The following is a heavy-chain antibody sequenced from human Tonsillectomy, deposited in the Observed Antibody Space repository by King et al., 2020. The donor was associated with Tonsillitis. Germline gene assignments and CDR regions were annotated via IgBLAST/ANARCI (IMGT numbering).Heavy chain of an antibody. Sequence: VQLVESGGGVVQPGRSLRLSCAASGFTFSSYGIHWVRQAPGKGLEWVAVISDDGSNKYYADSVKGRFTISRDNSKNTLYLQMNSLRAEDTAVYYCARDRDDYILDSWGQGTLVTVSS. J-gene: IGHJ4*02. CDR2: ISDDGSNK. CDR1: GFTFSSYG. D-gene: IGHD4/OR15-4a*01. CDR3: ARDRDDYILDS. V-gene: IGHV3-33*05.